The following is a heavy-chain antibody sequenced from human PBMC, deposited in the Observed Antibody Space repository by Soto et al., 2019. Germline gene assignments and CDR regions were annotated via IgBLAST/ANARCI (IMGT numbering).Heavy chain of an antibody. J-gene: IGHJ6*02. CDR3: ASAAYGSGTYYAPHYYYAMDV. CDR1: GVSISNYY. Sequence: SETLSLTCTVSGVSISNYYWSWIRQPPGKGLEWLGYILYTGNTNYNPSLKSRVTISVDTSKNQVSLELTSVTTADTAVYFCASAAYGSGTYYAPHYYYAMDVWGQGTTVTVSS. CDR2: ILYTGNT. V-gene: IGHV4-59*01. D-gene: IGHD3-10*01.